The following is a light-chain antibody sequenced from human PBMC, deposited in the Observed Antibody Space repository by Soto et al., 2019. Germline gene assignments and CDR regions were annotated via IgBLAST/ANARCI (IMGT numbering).Light chain of an antibody. CDR2: DTS. CDR3: QQFGSLIT. CDR1: QRINNKS. J-gene: IGKJ4*01. V-gene: IGKV3D-20*01. Sequence: DIVLTQAPATLSLDPGERATLSCGASQRINNKSLAWDHQKPCLAPRLLIYDTSKRATGIPDRFSGSGSGTDFTLTISRLEPEDFAAYYCQQFGSLITFGGGTKVEIK.